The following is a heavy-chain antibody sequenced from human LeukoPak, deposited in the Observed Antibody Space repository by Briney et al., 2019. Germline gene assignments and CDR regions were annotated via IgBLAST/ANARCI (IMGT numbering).Heavy chain of an antibody. J-gene: IGHJ4*02. CDR2: ISSLSSYI. D-gene: IGHD6-19*01. CDR3: ARDLSDSSGWYDY. Sequence: GGSLRLSCAASGFTFSNYSMNWVRQAPGKGLEWVSSISSLSSYIYYADSVKGRFTISRDNAKNSPYLQMNSLRAEDTAVYYCARDLSDSSGWYDYWGQGTLVTVSS. V-gene: IGHV3-21*01. CDR1: GFTFSNYS.